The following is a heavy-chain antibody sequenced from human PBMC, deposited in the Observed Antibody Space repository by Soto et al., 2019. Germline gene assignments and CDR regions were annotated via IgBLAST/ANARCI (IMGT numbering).Heavy chain of an antibody. CDR2: INPNSGGT. J-gene: IGHJ3*02. D-gene: IGHD2-15*01. Sequence: ASVKVSCKASGYTFTGYYMHWVRQAPGQGLEWMGWINPNSGGTNYAQKFQGWVTMTRDTSISTAYMELSRLRSDDTAVYYCAREGYCSGGSCLGAFDIWGQGTMGTVS. V-gene: IGHV1-2*04. CDR1: GYTFTGYY. CDR3: AREGYCSGGSCLGAFDI.